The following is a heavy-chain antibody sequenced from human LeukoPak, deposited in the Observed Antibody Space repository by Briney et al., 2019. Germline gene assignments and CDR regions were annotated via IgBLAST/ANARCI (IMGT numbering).Heavy chain of an antibody. D-gene: IGHD4-17*01. CDR2: INPIFGTA. CDR1: GGTFSSYA. CDR3: ARVYGDYDGYYYYYYYMDV. J-gene: IGHJ6*03. Sequence: SVKVSCKASGGTFSSYAISWVRQAPGQGLEWMGGINPIFGTANYAQKFQGRVTITTDESTSTAYMELSSLRSEDTAVYYCARVYGDYDGYYYYYYYMDVWGKGTTVTVSS. V-gene: IGHV1-69*05.